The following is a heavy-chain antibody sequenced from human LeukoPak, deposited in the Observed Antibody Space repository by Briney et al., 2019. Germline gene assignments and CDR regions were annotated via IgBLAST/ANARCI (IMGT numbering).Heavy chain of an antibody. CDR2: ISGSGGTT. D-gene: IGHD3-9*01. J-gene: IGHJ4*02. CDR3: AKDHYDILTGYLLFDC. V-gene: IGHV3-23*01. CDR1: GFTFGSYA. Sequence: GGSLRLSCAASGFTFGSYAMSWVRQAPGKGLEWVSVISGSGGTTYYADSVKGRFTISRDNSKNTLYLQMNSLRAEDTALYYCAKDHYDILTGYLLFDCWGQGTLVTVSS.